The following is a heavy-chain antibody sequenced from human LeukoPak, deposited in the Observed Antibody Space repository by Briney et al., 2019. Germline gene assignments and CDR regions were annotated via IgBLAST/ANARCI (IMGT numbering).Heavy chain of an antibody. D-gene: IGHD1-26*01. CDR1: GDSVSSNSAT. CDR3: VRGSRGHYYVTFDW. Sequence: SQTLSLTCAISGDSVSSNSATWNWIRQSPSRDLEWLGRTYYRFQWYSDYAPSVKSRIDIKADPSKDQFSLQLKSVTPEDTAVYYCVRGSRGHYYVTFDWWGQGTLVTVSS. J-gene: IGHJ4*02. CDR2: TYYRFQWYS. V-gene: IGHV6-1*01.